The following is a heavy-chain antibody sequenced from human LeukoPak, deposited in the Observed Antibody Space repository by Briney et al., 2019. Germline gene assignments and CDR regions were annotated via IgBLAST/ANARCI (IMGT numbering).Heavy chain of an antibody. V-gene: IGHV4-39*01. J-gene: IGHJ4*02. Sequence: SETLSLTCTVSGGSISSSSYYWGWIRQPPGKGLEWIGSIYYSGSTYYNPSLKSRVTISVDTSKNQLSLKLSSVTAADTAVYYCARGPFDGSGSYYKPRNFDYWGQGTLVTVSS. CDR2: IYYSGST. CDR1: GGSISSSSYY. CDR3: ARGPFDGSGSYYKPRNFDY. D-gene: IGHD3-10*01.